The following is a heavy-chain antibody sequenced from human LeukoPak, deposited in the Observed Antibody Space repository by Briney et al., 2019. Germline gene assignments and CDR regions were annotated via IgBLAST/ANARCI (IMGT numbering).Heavy chain of an antibody. V-gene: IGHV4-4*02. CDR1: GGSISSSNW. CDR2: IYHSGST. CDR3: ARQNYDFWSGQVRGFGS. J-gene: IGHJ5*01. Sequence: PSGTLSLTCAVSGGSISSSNWWSWVRQPPGKGLEWIGEIYHSGSTNYNPSLKSRVTILVDKSKNQFSLKLSSVTAADTAVYYCARQNYDFWSGQVRGFGSWGQGTLVTVSS. D-gene: IGHD3-3*01.